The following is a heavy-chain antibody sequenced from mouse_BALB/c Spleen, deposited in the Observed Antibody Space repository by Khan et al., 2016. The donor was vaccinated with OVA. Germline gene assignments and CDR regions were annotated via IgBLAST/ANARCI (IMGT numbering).Heavy chain of an antibody. V-gene: IGHV1-4*01. CDR2: INPSNGYT. J-gene: IGHJ3*01. Sequence: QVQLQQSGAELARPGASVKMSCKASDYTFTSYTIHWIKKRPGQGLEWIGYINPSNGYTNYNQKFKDKATLTTDKPSTTAYLQLSSLTSDDSAVYNCVRDGAYHRNDGWFAYWGQGTLVTVSA. CDR3: VRDGAYHRNDGWFAY. D-gene: IGHD2-14*01. CDR1: DYTFTSYT.